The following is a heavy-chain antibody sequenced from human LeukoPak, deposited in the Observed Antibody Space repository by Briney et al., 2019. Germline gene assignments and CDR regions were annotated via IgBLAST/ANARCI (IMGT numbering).Heavy chain of an antibody. CDR2: IIPIFGTA. J-gene: IGHJ4*02. V-gene: IGHV1-69*13. D-gene: IGHD6-19*01. CDR3: ARGGIAVAGSWTPADY. CDR1: GGTFSSYA. Sequence: SVKVSCKASGGTFSSYAISWVRQAPGQGLEWMGGIIPIFGTANYAQKFQGRVTITADESTSTAYMELSSLRSEDTAVYYCARGGIAVAGSWTPADYWGQGTLVTVPS.